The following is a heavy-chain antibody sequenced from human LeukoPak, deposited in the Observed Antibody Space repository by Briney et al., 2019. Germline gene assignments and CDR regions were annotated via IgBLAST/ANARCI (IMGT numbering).Heavy chain of an antibody. V-gene: IGHV4-34*01. D-gene: IGHD2-21*01. CDR2: INHSGST. J-gene: IGHJ6*03. CDR3: AREDVVVIATGDYYYYMDV. Sequence: PSETLSLTCAVYGGSFSGYYWSWIRQPPGKGLEWIGEINHSGSTNYNPSLKSRVTMSVDTSKNQFSLKLSSVTAADTAVYYCAREDVVVIATGDYYYYMDVWGKGTTVTVSS. CDR1: GGSFSGYY.